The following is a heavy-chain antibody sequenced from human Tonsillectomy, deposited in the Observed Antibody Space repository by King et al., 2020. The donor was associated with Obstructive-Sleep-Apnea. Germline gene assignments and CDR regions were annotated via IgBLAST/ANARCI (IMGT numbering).Heavy chain of an antibody. D-gene: IGHD2-2*01. Sequence: QLQESGPGLVIPSETLSLTCTVSVYSISNGYYWGWIRQPPGKGLEWIGGIYYSGSTFYNPSLKSRVTISVDTSKNQFSLKLSSVTAADTAVYYCAGDIQPAATLNFDYWGQGTLVTVSS. CDR1: VYSISNGYY. CDR3: AGDIQPAATLNFDY. J-gene: IGHJ4*02. V-gene: IGHV4-38-2*02. CDR2: IYYSGST.